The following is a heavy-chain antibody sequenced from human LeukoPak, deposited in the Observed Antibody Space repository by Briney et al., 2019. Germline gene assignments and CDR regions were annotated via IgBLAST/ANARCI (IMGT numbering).Heavy chain of an antibody. CDR2: ISGYNGNT. Sequence: ASVKVSCKASGYIFTNFGISWVRQARGQGLEWMGWISGYNGNTKYVQKFQGRVTMTTDTSTSTAYMELRSLRSDDTAVYYCARGYYDYVWGSYRLNYFDYWGQGTLVTVSS. CDR3: ARGYYDYVWGSYRLNYFDY. J-gene: IGHJ4*02. D-gene: IGHD3-16*02. V-gene: IGHV1-18*01. CDR1: GYIFTNFG.